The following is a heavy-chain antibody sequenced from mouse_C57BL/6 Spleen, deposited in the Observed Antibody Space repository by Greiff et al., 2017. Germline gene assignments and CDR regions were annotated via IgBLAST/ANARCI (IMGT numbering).Heavy chain of an antibody. D-gene: IGHD1-1*01. V-gene: IGHV1-5*01. CDR1: GYTFTSYW. J-gene: IGHJ2*01. CDR2: IYPGNGDT. CDR3: TRSSYYGSLDY. Sequence: EVQLQQSGTVLARPGASVKMSCKTSGYTFTSYWMHWVKQRPGQGLEWIGAIYPGNGDTGYNQKFKGKAKLTAVTSASTAYMELSSLTNEDSAVYYCTRSSYYGSLDYWGKGTTLTVSS.